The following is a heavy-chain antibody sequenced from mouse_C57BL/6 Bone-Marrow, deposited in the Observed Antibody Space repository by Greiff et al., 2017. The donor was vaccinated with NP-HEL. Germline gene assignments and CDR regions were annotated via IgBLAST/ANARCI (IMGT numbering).Heavy chain of an antibody. Sequence: QVQLQQSGAELVKPGASVKLSCKASGYTFTSYWMHWVKQRPGQGLEWIGMIHPNSGSTNYNEKFKSKATLTVDKSSSTAYMQLSSLTSEDSAVYYCARPLTGTGGDAMDYWGQGTSVTVSS. CDR2: IHPNSGST. CDR3: ARPLTGTGGDAMDY. CDR1: GYTFTSYW. J-gene: IGHJ4*01. D-gene: IGHD4-1*01. V-gene: IGHV1-64*01.